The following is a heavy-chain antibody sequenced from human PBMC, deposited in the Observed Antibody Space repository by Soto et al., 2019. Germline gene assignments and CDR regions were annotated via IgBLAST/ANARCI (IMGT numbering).Heavy chain of an antibody. J-gene: IGHJ4*02. CDR1: GGSISGYW. D-gene: IGHD3-16*01. CDR2: IYNGNT. V-gene: IGHV4-59*08. CDR3: XXXXSXGDYAY. Sequence: QVQLQESGPGVVKPSETLSLTCTISGGSISGYWWTWIRQSPGKGLDYIGYIYNGNTNYNPSLNSRVTISVDTSKNHFSLKLSSVTAADTAVYXXXXXXSXGDYAYWGQGTLVTVSS.